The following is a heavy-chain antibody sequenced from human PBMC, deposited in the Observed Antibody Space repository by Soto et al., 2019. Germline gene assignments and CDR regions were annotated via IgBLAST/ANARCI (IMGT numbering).Heavy chain of an antibody. J-gene: IGHJ3*02. CDR2: IGTAGDT. V-gene: IGHV3-13*01. CDR3: ARGKSRCLEWFYAFDI. Sequence: GGSLRLSCAASGFTFSSYDMHWVRQATGKGLEWVSAIGTAGDTYYPGSVKGRFTISRENAKNSLYLQMNSLRAGDTAVYYCARGKSRCLEWFYAFDIWGQGTMVTVSS. D-gene: IGHD3-3*01. CDR1: GFTFSSYD.